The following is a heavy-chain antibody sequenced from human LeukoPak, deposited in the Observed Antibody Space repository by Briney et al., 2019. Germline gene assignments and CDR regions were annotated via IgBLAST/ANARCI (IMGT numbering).Heavy chain of an antibody. J-gene: IGHJ6*03. Sequence: SVKVSCKASGYTFSSYDVNWVRQATGQGLGWMGWMNPNSGNTGYAQKFQGRVTIIRNTSISTAYMELSSLRSEDTAVYYCARAAGGTRNYYMDVWGKGTTVTVSS. D-gene: IGHD3-16*01. CDR2: MNPNSGNT. V-gene: IGHV1-8*01. CDR3: ARAAGGTRNYYMDV. CDR1: GYTFSSYD.